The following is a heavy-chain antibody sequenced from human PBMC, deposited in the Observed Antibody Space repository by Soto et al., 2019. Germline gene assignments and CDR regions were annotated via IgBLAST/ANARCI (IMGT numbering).Heavy chain of an antibody. CDR3: GRFLGWASCFDP. CDR1: GDSISDYY. D-gene: IGHD2-15*01. CDR2: IHYSGRT. J-gene: IGHJ5*02. Sequence: PSETLSLTCTVSGDSISDYYWSWIRQPPGKGLEWIGYIHYSGRTTYNPSLKSRVTISVDASKKHLSLRLTSVTAADTAIYYCGRFLGWASCFDPWGQETLVTVSS. V-gene: IGHV4-59*01.